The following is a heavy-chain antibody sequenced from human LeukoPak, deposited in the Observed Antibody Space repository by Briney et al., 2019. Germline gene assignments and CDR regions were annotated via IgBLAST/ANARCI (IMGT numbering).Heavy chain of an antibody. CDR3: ARGAEGSILTGYFYYFDY. J-gene: IGHJ4*02. D-gene: IGHD3-9*01. CDR2: INHSGST. CDR1: GGSVSGYY. V-gene: IGHV4-34*01. Sequence: PSERLSLIYALYGGSVSGYYGSSIRQPLGKGLEWLGEINHSGSTNYNPSLKSRVTISVDTSKNQFSLKLSSVTAADTAVYYCARGAEGSILTGYFYYFDYWGQGTLVTVSS.